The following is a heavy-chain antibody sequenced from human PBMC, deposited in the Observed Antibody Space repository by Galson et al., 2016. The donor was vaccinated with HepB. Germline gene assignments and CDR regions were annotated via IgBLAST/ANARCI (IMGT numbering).Heavy chain of an antibody. CDR3: ARDANWNLDY. D-gene: IGHD1-1*01. Sequence: SVKVSCKASGYIFTRNGISWVRQAPGQGLEWLGWISTNSGSTNYAQKVQDRITMTTDTSTRTVYMELRSLTSDDTAVYYCARDANWNLDYWGQGTLGTVSS. J-gene: IGHJ4*02. CDR2: ISTNSGST. V-gene: IGHV1-18*01. CDR1: GYIFTRNG.